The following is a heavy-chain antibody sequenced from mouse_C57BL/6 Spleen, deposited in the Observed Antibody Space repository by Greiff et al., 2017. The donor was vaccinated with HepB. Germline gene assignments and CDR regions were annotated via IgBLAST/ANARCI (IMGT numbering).Heavy chain of an antibody. D-gene: IGHD4-1*01. CDR1: GYTFTSYW. CDR2: IHPNSGST. V-gene: IGHV1-64*01. J-gene: IGHJ3*01. Sequence: QVQLKQPGAELVKPGASVKLSCKASGYTFTSYWMHWVKQRPGQGLEWIGMIHPNSGSTNYNEKFKSKATLTVDKSSSTAYMQLSSLTSEDSAVYYCARWELNFFAYWGQGTLVTVSA. CDR3: ARWELNFFAY.